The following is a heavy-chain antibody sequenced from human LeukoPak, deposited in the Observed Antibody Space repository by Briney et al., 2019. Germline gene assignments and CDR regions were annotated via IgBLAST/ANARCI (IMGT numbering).Heavy chain of an antibody. CDR2: ISSSSSYI. D-gene: IGHD2-21*01. CDR1: GFTFSSYS. Sequence: GGSLRLSCAASGFTFSSYSMNWVRQAPGKGLEWVSSISSSSSYIYNADSVRGRFTISRDIAKNSLFLQMNSLRAEDTAVYYCARNSLYCAGECYEVFDSWGQGTLVTVSS. V-gene: IGHV3-21*01. CDR3: ARNSLYCAGECYEVFDS. J-gene: IGHJ4*02.